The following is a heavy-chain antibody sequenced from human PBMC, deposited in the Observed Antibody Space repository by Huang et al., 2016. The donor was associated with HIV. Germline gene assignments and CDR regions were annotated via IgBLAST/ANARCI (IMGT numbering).Heavy chain of an antibody. CDR1: GYSFTDYG. Sequence: QAQLMQSGPEVKKPGASVKVSCKTSGYSFTDYGITWGRQAPGQGPEWVGWSSEVKGETEIAQRLQGRVTLTTDTSPSMAYMELRSLRFDDTAVYFCARDPKYHRIGYYRQRRGIDVWGQGTMVSVSS. V-gene: IGHV1-18*01. CDR3: ARDPKYHRIGYYRQRRGIDV. J-gene: IGHJ3*01. CDR2: SSEVKGET. D-gene: IGHD3-22*01.